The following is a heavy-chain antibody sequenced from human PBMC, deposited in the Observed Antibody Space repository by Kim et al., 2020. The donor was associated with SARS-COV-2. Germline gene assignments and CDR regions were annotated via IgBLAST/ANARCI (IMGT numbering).Heavy chain of an antibody. CDR2: IYPGDSDT. CDR3: AVSEMATIVGAAPLDY. J-gene: IGHJ4*02. Sequence: GESLKISCKGSGYSFTSYWIGWVRQMPGKGLEWMGIIYPGDSDTRYSPSFQGQVTISADKSISTAYLQWSSLKASDTAMYYCAVSEMATIVGAAPLDYWGQGTLVTVSS. V-gene: IGHV5-51*01. CDR1: GYSFTSYW. D-gene: IGHD5-12*01.